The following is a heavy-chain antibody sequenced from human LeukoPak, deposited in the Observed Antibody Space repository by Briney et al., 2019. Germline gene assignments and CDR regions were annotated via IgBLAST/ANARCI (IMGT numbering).Heavy chain of an antibody. J-gene: IGHJ4*02. CDR3: ARGPLVGYDSSGPPLDY. CDR2: IQTTGNA. V-gene: IGHV4-4*07. D-gene: IGHD3-22*01. CDR1: GGSLSSFF. Sequence: SETLSLTCTVSGGSLSSFFWFWFRQPAGKGLEWIGRIQTTGNANYNPSLKSRVTISVDTSKNQFSLKLSSVTAADTAVYYCARGPLVGYDSSGPPLDYWGQGTLVTVSS.